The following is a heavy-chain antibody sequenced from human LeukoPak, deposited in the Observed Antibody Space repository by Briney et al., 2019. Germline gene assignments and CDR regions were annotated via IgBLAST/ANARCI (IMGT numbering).Heavy chain of an antibody. J-gene: IGHJ4*02. CDR1: GFTFDDYA. D-gene: IGHD3-3*01. Sequence: GRSLRLSCAASGFTFDDYAMHWVWQAPGKGLEWVSGISWNSGSIGYADSVKGRFTISRDNAKNSLYLQMNSLRAEDMALYYCAKGGTYYDFWSGYPDYFDYWGQGTLVTVSS. CDR2: ISWNSGSI. CDR3: AKGGTYYDFWSGYPDYFDY. V-gene: IGHV3-9*03.